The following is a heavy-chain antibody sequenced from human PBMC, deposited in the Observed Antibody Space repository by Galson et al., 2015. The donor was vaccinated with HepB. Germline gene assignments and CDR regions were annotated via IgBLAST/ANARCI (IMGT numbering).Heavy chain of an antibody. V-gene: IGHV3-30*03. CDR2: ISHDGSIK. D-gene: IGHD6-6*01. CDR1: GFTFSNYG. CDR3: ARDWNSSSFDY. J-gene: IGHJ4*02. Sequence: SLRLSCAVSGFTFSNYGMHWVRQAPGKGLEWVAVISHDGSIKYYADSVKGRFTISRDNSKNTLYLQMNSLRADDTAVFYCARDWNSSSFDYWGQGTLVTVSS.